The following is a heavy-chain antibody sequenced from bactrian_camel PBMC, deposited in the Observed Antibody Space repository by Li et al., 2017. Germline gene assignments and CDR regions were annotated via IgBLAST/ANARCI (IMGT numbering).Heavy chain of an antibody. CDR1: GHSRGSNC. Sequence: HVQLVESGGGSVQTGGSLRLSCVVSGHSRGSNCVGWYRLPPGRAPAEREGIAAIRRSGGTIEYADSVKGRFTISRDNAKSTLYLQMNNLKPEDTAMYYCAADRALDDDCYVGSLYTDFAYWGQGTQVTVS. CDR2: IRRSGGTI. CDR3: AADRALDDDCYVGSLYTDFAY. J-gene: IGHJ6*01. V-gene: IGHV3-3*01. D-gene: IGHD3*01.